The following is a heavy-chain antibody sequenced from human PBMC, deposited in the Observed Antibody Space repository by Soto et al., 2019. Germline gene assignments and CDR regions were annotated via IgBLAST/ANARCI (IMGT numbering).Heavy chain of an antibody. J-gene: IGHJ3*02. V-gene: IGHV4-34*01. Sequence: QVQLQQWGAGLLKPSETLSLTCAVYGGSFSGYYWSWIRQPPGKGLEWIGEINHSGSTNYNPSLKSRVTTSVDTSNNQFSLKLSSVTAADTAVYYCARYIVVVPAAINSDAFDIWGQGTMVTVSS. D-gene: IGHD2-2*01. CDR3: ARYIVVVPAAINSDAFDI. CDR2: INHSGST. CDR1: GGSFSGYY.